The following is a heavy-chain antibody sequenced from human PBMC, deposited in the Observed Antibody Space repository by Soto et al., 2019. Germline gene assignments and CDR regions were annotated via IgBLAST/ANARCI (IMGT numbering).Heavy chain of an antibody. Sequence: KPSETLSLTCTVSGGSISSSSYYWGWIRQPPGKGLEWIGSIYYSGSTYYNPSLKSRVTISVDSSKNQFSLKLSSVTAADTAVYYCARHSTYYDILTGPYPGYFDYWGQGTLVTVSS. D-gene: IGHD3-9*01. CDR2: IYYSGST. J-gene: IGHJ4*02. CDR1: GGSISSSSYY. V-gene: IGHV4-39*01. CDR3: ARHSTYYDILTGPYPGYFDY.